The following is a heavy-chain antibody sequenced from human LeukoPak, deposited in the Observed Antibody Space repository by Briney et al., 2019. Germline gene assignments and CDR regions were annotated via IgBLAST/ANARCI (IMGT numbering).Heavy chain of an antibody. CDR2: ISSSSSYI. CDR1: GFTFSRYG. J-gene: IGHJ4*02. D-gene: IGHD2-2*01. Sequence: GGSLRLSCAASGFTFSRYGMHWVRQAPGKGLEWVSSISSSSSYIYYADSVKGRFTISRDNAKNSLYLQMNSLRAEDTAVYYCARAPTLGYCSSTSCAEGYWGQGTLVTVSS. CDR3: ARAPTLGYCSSTSCAEGY. V-gene: IGHV3-21*01.